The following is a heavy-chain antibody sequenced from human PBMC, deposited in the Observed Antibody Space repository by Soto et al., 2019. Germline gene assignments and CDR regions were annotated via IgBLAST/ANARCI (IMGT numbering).Heavy chain of an antibody. V-gene: IGHV3-30*18. CDR3: AKDPYYYDSSWDNDAFDI. D-gene: IGHD3-22*01. CDR1: GFTFSSYG. J-gene: IGHJ3*02. CDR2: MSYDGSNK. Sequence: PGGSLRLSCAASGFTFSSYGMHWVRQAPGKGLEWVAVMSYDGSNKYYADSVKGRFTISRDNSKNTLYLQMNSLRAEDTAVYYCAKDPYYYDSSWDNDAFDIWDQGTMVTVSS.